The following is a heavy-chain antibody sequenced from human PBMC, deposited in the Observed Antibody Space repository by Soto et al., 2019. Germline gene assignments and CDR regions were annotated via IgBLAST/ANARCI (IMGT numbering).Heavy chain of an antibody. CDR1: GYSFSTYA. J-gene: IGHJ5*02. Sequence: EVQLLESGGGLVQPGGSLRPSCAASGYSFSTYAMSWVRQAPGKGLEWVSGISAGGGSPFIADSVKGRFIISRDNAKDTLYLQMNSLTGEDTAIYYCVKHAEYQLVSWFDPWGQGTLVTVSS. CDR2: ISAGGGSP. D-gene: IGHD6-6*01. CDR3: VKHAEYQLVSWFDP. V-gene: IGHV3-23*01.